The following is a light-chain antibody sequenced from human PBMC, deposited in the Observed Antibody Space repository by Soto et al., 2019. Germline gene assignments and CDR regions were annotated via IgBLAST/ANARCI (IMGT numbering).Light chain of an antibody. Sequence: QSVLTQPPSVSGAPGQRVNISCTGSSSNIGAGYDIHWYHQLPGAAPKLLIFASDNRPSGVPDRFSGSKSGTSASLAITGLQADDEADYFCQSYDRSLNSWVFGGGTQLTVL. V-gene: IGLV1-40*01. CDR2: ASD. CDR3: QSYDRSLNSWV. J-gene: IGLJ3*02. CDR1: SSNIGAGYD.